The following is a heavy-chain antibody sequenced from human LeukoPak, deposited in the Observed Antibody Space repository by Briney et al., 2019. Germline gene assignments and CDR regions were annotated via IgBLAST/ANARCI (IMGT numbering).Heavy chain of an antibody. CDR3: ARDSGTTGEVKFDP. Sequence: PGGSLRLSCAASGFTFSSYAMSWIRQPPGKGLEWIGEINHSGSTNYNPSLKSRVTISVDTSKNQFSLKLSSVTAADTAVYYCARDSGTTGEVKFDPWGQGTLVTVSS. CDR2: INHSGST. CDR1: GFTFSSYA. V-gene: IGHV4-34*01. D-gene: IGHD3-10*01. J-gene: IGHJ5*02.